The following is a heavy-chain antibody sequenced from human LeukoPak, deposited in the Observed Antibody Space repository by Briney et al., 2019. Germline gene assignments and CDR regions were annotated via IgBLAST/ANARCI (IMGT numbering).Heavy chain of an antibody. J-gene: IGHJ4*02. D-gene: IGHD1-26*01. CDR2: IYHSGST. Sequence: PSETLSLTCTVSGYSISSGYYWGWIRQPPGKGLEWIGSIYHSGSTYYNPSLKSRVTISVDTSKNQFSLKLSSVTAADTAVYYCARRVGATTLRFDYWGQGTLVTVSS. CDR3: ARRVGATTLRFDY. CDR1: GYSISSGYY. V-gene: IGHV4-38-2*02.